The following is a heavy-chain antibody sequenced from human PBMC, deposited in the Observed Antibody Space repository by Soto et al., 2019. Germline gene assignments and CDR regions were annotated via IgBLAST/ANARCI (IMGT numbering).Heavy chain of an antibody. CDR3: ASGYGDYGADEYFQH. V-gene: IGHV4-59*01. CDR1: GGSISSYY. J-gene: IGHJ1*01. Sequence: SETLSLTCTVSGGSISSYYWSWIRQPPGKGLEWIGYIYYSGSTNYNPSLKSRVTISVDTSKNQFSLKLSSVTAADTAVYYCASGYGDYGADEYFQHWGQGTLVTVSS. D-gene: IGHD4-17*01. CDR2: IYYSGST.